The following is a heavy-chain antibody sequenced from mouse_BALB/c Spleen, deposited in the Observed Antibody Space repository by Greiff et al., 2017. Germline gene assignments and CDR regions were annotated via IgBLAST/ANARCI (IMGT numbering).Heavy chain of an antibody. J-gene: IGHJ4*01. CDR2: INPSSGYT. V-gene: IGHV1-4*01. CDR3: ARKKVLGAMDY. D-gene: IGHD1-1*01. CDR1: GYTFTSYT. Sequence: LQESGAELARPGASVKMSCKASGYTFTSYTMHWVKQRPGQGLEWIGYINPSSGYTNYNQKFKDKATLTADKSSSTAYMQLSSLTSEDSAVYYCARKKVLGAMDYWGQGTSVTVSS.